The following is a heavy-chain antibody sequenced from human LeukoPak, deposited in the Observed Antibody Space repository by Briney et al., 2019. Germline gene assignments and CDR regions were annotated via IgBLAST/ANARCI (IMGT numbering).Heavy chain of an antibody. J-gene: IGHJ4*02. CDR1: GFTFSSYW. CDR3: ARVWDGYSPFDY. V-gene: IGHV3-74*01. CDR2: INSDGSST. D-gene: IGHD5-24*01. Sequence: GGSLRLSCAASGFTFSSYWMHWVRQAPGKGLVWVSRINSDGSSTSYADSVKGRFTISRDNAKNTLYLQMNSLRAEDTTVYYCARVWDGYSPFDYWGQGTLVTVSS.